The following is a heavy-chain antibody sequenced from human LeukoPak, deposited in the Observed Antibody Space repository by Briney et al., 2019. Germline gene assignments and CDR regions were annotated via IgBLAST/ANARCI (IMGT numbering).Heavy chain of an antibody. J-gene: IGHJ5*02. V-gene: IGHV4-59*01. CDR1: GGSISSYY. Sequence: SETLSLTCTVSGGSISSYYWSWIRQPPGKGLEWIGYIYYSGSTNYNPSLKSRVTILVDTSKNQFSLKLSSVTAADTAVYYCARDVAARPTPWGWFDPWGQGTLVTVSS. CDR2: IYYSGST. CDR3: ARDVAARPTPWGWFDP. D-gene: IGHD6-6*01.